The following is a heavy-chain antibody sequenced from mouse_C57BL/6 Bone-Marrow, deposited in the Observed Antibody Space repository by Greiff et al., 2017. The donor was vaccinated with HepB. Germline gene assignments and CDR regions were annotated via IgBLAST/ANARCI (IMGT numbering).Heavy chain of an antibody. V-gene: IGHV5-17*01. D-gene: IGHD2-5*01. CDR2: ISSGSSTI. CDR3: ARRGSNCGPWFAY. Sequence: EVQLQESGGGLVKPGGSLKLSCAASGFTFSDYGMHWVRQAPEKGLEWVAYISSGSSTIYYADTVKGRFTISRDNAKNTLFLQRTSLMSEDTAMYYCARRGSNCGPWFAYWGQGTLVTVSA. CDR1: GFTFSDYG. J-gene: IGHJ3*01.